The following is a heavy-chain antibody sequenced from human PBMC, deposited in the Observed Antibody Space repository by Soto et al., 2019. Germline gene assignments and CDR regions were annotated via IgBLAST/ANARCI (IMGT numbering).Heavy chain of an antibody. V-gene: IGHV3-7*02. CDR3: AAYFDWFDAFDI. CDR2: IKQDGSEK. CDR1: GFTFSSYW. D-gene: IGHD3-9*01. J-gene: IGHJ3*02. Sequence: EVQLVESGGGLVQPGGSLRLSCAASGFTFSSYWMSWVRQAPGKGLEWVANIKQDGSEKYYVDSVKGRFTISRDNAKNSLYLQRNSLRAEDTSVYYCAAYFDWFDAFDIWGQGTMVTVSS.